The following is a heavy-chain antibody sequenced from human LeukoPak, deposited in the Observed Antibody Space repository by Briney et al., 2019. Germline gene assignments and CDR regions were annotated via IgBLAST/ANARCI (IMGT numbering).Heavy chain of an antibody. Sequence: PGGSLRLSCAASGFTFSSYAMHWVRQAPGKGLEWVAVISYDGSNKYYADSVKGRFTISRDNSKNTLYLQMNSLRAEDTAVYYCATNYYDSSGYPSYFDYWGQGTLVTVSS. CDR2: ISYDGSNK. D-gene: IGHD3-22*01. J-gene: IGHJ4*02. CDR3: ATNYYDSSGYPSYFDY. V-gene: IGHV3-30*04. CDR1: GFTFSSYA.